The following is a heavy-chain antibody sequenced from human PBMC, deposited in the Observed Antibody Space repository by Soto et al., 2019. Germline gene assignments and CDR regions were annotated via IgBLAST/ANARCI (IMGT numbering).Heavy chain of an antibody. CDR3: ARGSGRYCSGGSCGDYFDY. Sequence: PSETLSLTCAVYGGSFSGYYWSWIRQPPGKGLEWIGAINHSGSTNYNPSLKSRVTISVDTSKNQFSLKLSSVTAADTDVHYCARGSGRYCSGGSCGDYFDYWGQGTLVTVSS. V-gene: IGHV4-34*01. CDR1: GGSFSGYY. CDR2: INHSGST. J-gene: IGHJ4*02. D-gene: IGHD2-15*01.